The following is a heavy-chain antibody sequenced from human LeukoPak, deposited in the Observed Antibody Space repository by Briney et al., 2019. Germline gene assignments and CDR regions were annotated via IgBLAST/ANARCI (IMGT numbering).Heavy chain of an antibody. J-gene: IGHJ4*02. CDR3: ARVRQYYYDSSGYYHYFDY. Sequence: SVKVSCKASGGTFSSYAISWERQAPGQGLEWMGGIIPIFGTANYAQKFQGRVTITADESTSTAYMELNSLRSEDTAVYYCARVRQYYYDSSGYYHYFDYWGQGTLVTVSS. CDR2: IIPIFGTA. V-gene: IGHV1-69*13. CDR1: GGTFSSYA. D-gene: IGHD3-22*01.